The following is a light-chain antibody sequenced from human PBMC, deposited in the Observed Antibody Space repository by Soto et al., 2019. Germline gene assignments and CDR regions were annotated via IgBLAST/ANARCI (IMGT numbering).Light chain of an antibody. J-gene: IGKJ4*01. Sequence: EKLMTQSPATLSVSPWEGATLSCRASQSVSNNLAWYQQKPGQAPRLLIYGASTRAAGIPARFSGSGSGTEFTLTISSLHSEDFAVYYCQQYNNWPLTFGGGTKVDIK. CDR1: QSVSNN. V-gene: IGKV3-15*01. CDR3: QQYNNWPLT. CDR2: GAS.